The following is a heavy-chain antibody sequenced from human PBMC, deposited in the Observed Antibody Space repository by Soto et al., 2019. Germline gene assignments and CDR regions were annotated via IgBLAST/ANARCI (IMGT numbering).Heavy chain of an antibody. V-gene: IGHV3-74*01. CDR1: GFTFRSYW. CDR2: INSDGSST. Sequence: PGGSLRLSCAASGFTFRSYWMHWVRQAPGKGLVWVSRINSDGSSTSYADSVKGRFTISRDNAKNTLYLQMNSLRAEDTAVYYCARDSRRYSSGWFYYYYGMDVWGQGTTVTVSS. CDR3: ARDSRRYSSGWFYYYYGMDV. J-gene: IGHJ6*02. D-gene: IGHD6-19*01.